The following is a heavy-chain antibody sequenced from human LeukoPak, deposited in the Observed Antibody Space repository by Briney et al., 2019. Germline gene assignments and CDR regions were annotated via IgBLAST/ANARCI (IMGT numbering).Heavy chain of an antibody. D-gene: IGHD3-3*01. Sequence: GASVKVSCKASGYTFTGYYMHWVRQAPGQGLEWMGWINPNSGGTNYAQKFQGWVTMTRDTSISTAYMELSRLRSDDTAVYYCARDMGPFGLPLDYWGQGTLVTVSS. J-gene: IGHJ4*02. V-gene: IGHV1-2*04. CDR2: INPNSGGT. CDR1: GYTFTGYY. CDR3: ARDMGPFGLPLDY.